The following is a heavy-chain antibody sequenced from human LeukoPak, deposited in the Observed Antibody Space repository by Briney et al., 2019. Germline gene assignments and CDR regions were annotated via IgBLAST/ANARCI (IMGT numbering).Heavy chain of an antibody. CDR2: ISYDGSNK. V-gene: IGHV3-30*04. CDR1: GFTFSSYA. Sequence: GGSLRLSCAASGFTFSSYAMHWVRQAPGKGLEWVAVISYDGSNKYYADSVKGRFTISRDNSKNTLYLQMNSLRAEDTAVYYCAKVAAALRYYYYYMDVWGKGTTVTVSS. J-gene: IGHJ6*03. CDR3: AKVAAALRYYYYYMDV. D-gene: IGHD6-13*01.